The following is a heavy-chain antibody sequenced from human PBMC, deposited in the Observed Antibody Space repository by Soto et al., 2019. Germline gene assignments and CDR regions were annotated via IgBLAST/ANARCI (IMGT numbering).Heavy chain of an antibody. CDR3: ARIVRGSNIDYYPYIDV. CDR1: GYTFTSHG. CDR2: ISAYNGDT. D-gene: IGHD3-10*02. Sequence: QVQLVQSGAEVKKPGASVKVSCKASGYTFTSHGISWVRQAPGQGLEWMGWISAYNGDTNYAQKQQGRVTVTTDTSTSTAYREVRSLRSEDTAMYYCARIVRGSNIDYYPYIDVWGKGTTVTVSS. V-gene: IGHV1-18*01. J-gene: IGHJ6*03.